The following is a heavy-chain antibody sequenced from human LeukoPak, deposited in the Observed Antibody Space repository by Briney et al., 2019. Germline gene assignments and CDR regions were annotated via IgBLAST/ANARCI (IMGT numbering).Heavy chain of an antibody. D-gene: IGHD4-11*01. CDR3: ARGFGTVTARAYMDV. V-gene: IGHV1-8*03. Sequence: GESLKISCQGSGYTFTSYGINWVRQATGQGLEWMGWMNPNSGNTGYAQKFQGRVTITRNTSISTAYMELSSLRSEDTAVYYCARGFGTVTARAYMDVWGKGTTVTVSS. CDR2: MNPNSGNT. J-gene: IGHJ6*03. CDR1: GYTFTSYG.